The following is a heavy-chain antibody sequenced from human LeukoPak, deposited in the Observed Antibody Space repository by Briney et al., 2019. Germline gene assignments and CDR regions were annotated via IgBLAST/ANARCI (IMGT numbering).Heavy chain of an antibody. CDR1: GFTFSSYA. D-gene: IGHD3-16*01. CDR3: AKGGGPFGGVLDY. J-gene: IGHJ4*02. Sequence: KPGGSLRLSCAASGFTFSSYAMSWVRQAPGKGLDWVSAISGSGGSTYYADSVKGRFTISRDNSKNTLYLQMNSLRAEDTAVYYCAKGGGPFGGVLDYWGQGTLVTVSS. V-gene: IGHV3-23*01. CDR2: ISGSGGST.